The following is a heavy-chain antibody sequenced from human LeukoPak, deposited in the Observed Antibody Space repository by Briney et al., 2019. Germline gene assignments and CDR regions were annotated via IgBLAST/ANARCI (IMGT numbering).Heavy chain of an antibody. J-gene: IGHJ6*02. V-gene: IGHV3-33*06. Sequence: TGGSLRLSCAASGFTFSSYGMHWVRQAPGKGLEWVAVIWYDGSNKYYADSVKGRFTISRDNSKNTLYLQMNSLRAEDTAVYYCAKGASGIAAAGPYYYYGMDVWGQGTTVTVSS. D-gene: IGHD6-13*01. CDR2: IWYDGSNK. CDR1: GFTFSSYG. CDR3: AKGASGIAAAGPYYYYGMDV.